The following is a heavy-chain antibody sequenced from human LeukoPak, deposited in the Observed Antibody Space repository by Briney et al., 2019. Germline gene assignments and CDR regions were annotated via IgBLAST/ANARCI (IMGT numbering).Heavy chain of an antibody. V-gene: IGHV3-7*02. J-gene: IGHJ4*02. CDR2: IKQDGSEK. Sequence: GGSLRLSCAASGFAFSTYWMSWVRQAPGKGLEWVANIKQDGSEKYYVDSVKGRFTISRDNSKDTQYLQMNSLRAEDTAVYYCARVDYGDYGFDYWGQGTLVTVSS. CDR1: GFAFSTYW. CDR3: ARVDYGDYGFDY. D-gene: IGHD4-17*01.